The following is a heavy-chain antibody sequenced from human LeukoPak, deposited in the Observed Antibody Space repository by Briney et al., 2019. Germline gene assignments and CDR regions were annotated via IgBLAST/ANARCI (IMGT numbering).Heavy chain of an antibody. CDR1: GGSINSYY. J-gene: IGHJ5*02. V-gene: IGHV4-59*01. Sequence: PSETLSLTCTVSGGSINSYYWSWIRQPPGKGLEWIGYIYYSGSTEYNTSLKSRVTISVDTSKNQFSLKMSSVTAADTAVYYCARARDGHINNWFDPWGQGTLVTVSS. CDR2: IYYSGST. CDR3: ARARDGHINNWFDP. D-gene: IGHD5-24*01.